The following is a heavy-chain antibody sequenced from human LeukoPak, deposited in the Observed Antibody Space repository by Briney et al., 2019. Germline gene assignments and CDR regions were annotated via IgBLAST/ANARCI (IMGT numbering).Heavy chain of an antibody. CDR3: ARERYYYDSTGYFPPYWYFDL. J-gene: IGHJ2*01. CDR1: GFTFGNYT. D-gene: IGHD3-22*01. V-gene: IGHV3-30*04. CDR2: ISYDGSNK. Sequence: PGGSLRLSCAASGFTFGNYTMHWIRQAPGKGLEWVAVISYDGSNKYYADSVKGRFTISRDNSKNTLYLQMTSLRVEDTAVYYCARERYYYDSTGYFPPYWYFDLWGRGTLVTVSS.